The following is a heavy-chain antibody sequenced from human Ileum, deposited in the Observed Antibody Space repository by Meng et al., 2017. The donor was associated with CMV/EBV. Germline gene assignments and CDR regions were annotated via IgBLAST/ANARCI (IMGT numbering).Heavy chain of an antibody. Sequence: GESLKISCAASGFSFSDYWMTWVRQAPGKGLEWVASIKPDGSEKKYVDSLRGRFTISRDNAKNSLYLQMSSLRVEDTAMYYCARGLGWGGFDAWGQGTLVTVSS. V-gene: IGHV3-7*01. D-gene: IGHD6-19*01. CDR2: IKPDGSEK. CDR1: GFSFSDYW. CDR3: ARGLGWGGFDA. J-gene: IGHJ5*02.